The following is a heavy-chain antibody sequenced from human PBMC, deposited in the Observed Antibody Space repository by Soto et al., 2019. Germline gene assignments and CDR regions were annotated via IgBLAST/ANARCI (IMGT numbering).Heavy chain of an antibody. CDR2: IYYSGST. CDR1: GGSISSSSYY. Sequence: SETLSFTCTVSGGSISSSSYYWGWIRQPPGKGLEWIGSIYYSGSTYYNPSLKSRVTISVDTSKNQFSLKLSSVTAADTAVYYCASYIRQWLDSFDYWGQGTLLTVSS. V-gene: IGHV4-39*01. CDR3: ASYIRQWLDSFDY. D-gene: IGHD6-19*01. J-gene: IGHJ4*02.